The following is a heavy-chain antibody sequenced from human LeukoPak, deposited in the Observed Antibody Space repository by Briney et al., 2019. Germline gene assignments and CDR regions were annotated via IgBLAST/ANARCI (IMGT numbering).Heavy chain of an antibody. D-gene: IGHD3-16*01. Sequence: SQTLSLTCTVSGGSISSGGYYWSWIRQHPGKGLEGIGYIYYSWSTYYNPSLKSRVTISVDTSKNQFSLKLSSVTAADTAVYYCAREARYALDWFDPWGQGTLVTVSS. J-gene: IGHJ5*02. V-gene: IGHV4-31*03. CDR1: GGSISSGGYY. CDR3: AREARYALDWFDP. CDR2: IYYSWST.